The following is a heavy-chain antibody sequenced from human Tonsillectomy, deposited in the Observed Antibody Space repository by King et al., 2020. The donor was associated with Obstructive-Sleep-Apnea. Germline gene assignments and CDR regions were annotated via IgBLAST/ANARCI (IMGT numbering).Heavy chain of an antibody. D-gene: IGHD2-2*01. Sequence: VQLVESGGGVVQPGRSLRLSCAASGFTFSSYAMHWVRQAPGKGLEWVALISYDGSNKYYADSVKGRFTISRDNSENTLYLQMNSLRTEDTAVYYCAREVGFIWGQGTLVTVSS. CDR3: AREVGFI. J-gene: IGHJ4*02. CDR1: GFTFSSYA. V-gene: IGHV3-30*04. CDR2: ISYDGSNK.